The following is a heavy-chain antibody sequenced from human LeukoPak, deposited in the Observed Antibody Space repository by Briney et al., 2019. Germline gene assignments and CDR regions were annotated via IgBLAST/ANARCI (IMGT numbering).Heavy chain of an antibody. J-gene: IGHJ1*01. D-gene: IGHD1-26*01. CDR2: IYHSGST. CDR3: AGWEPPQYFQH. V-gene: IGHV4-38-2*02. CDR1: GYSISSGYY. Sequence: SETLSLTCTVSGYSISSGYYWGWIRQPPGKGLEWIGSIYHSGSTYYNPSLKSRVTISVDTSKNQFSLKLSSVTAADTAVYYCAGWEPPQYFQHWGQGTLVTVSS.